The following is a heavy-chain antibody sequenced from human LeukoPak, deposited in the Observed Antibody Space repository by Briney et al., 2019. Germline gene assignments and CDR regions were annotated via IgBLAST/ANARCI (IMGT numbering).Heavy chain of an antibody. CDR1: GYTFTSYG. Sequence: GASVKVSCKASGYTFTSYGISWVRQAPGQGLEWMGWISAYNGNTNYAQKLQGRVTMTTDTSTSTAYTELRSLRSDDTAVYYCARDRVTTMVQFDIWGQGTMVTVSS. CDR2: ISAYNGNT. D-gene: IGHD3-10*01. V-gene: IGHV1-18*01. CDR3: ARDRVTTMVQFDI. J-gene: IGHJ3*02.